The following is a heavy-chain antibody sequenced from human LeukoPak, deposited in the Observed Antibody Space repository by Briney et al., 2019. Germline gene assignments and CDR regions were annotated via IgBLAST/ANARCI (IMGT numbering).Heavy chain of an antibody. CDR1: GFTFDDYA. J-gene: IGHJ6*02. CDR3: AKAWVKQRPQTYYYYGMDV. V-gene: IGHV3-9*01. CDR2: ISWNSGST. D-gene: IGHD6-25*01. Sequence: SLRLSCAASGFTFDDYAMHWVRQAPGKGLEWVSGISWNSGSTGYADSVKGRFTISRDNAKKSLYLQMNSLRAEDTALYYCAKAWVKQRPQTYYYYGMDVWGQGTTVTVSS.